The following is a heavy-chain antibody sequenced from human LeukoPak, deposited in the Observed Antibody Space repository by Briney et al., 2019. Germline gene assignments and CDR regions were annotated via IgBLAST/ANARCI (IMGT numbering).Heavy chain of an antibody. CDR3: ARYSRNGVDEIGF. V-gene: IGHV4-38-2*01. D-gene: IGHD5-12*01. J-gene: IGHJ4*02. CDR2: IYHGGST. Sequence: PSEPLSLTCAVSDYSISSGYYWGWIRHPPGRGLEWIGTIYHGGSTYYNPSLTSRVTISVDTSKNQLSLKVTSVTAADTAVYYCARYSRNGVDEIGFWGQGTLVTVSS. CDR1: DYSISSGYY.